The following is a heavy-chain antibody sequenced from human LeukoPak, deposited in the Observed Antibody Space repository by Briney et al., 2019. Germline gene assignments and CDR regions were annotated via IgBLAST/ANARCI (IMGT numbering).Heavy chain of an antibody. J-gene: IGHJ3*02. V-gene: IGHV3-9*01. CDR1: GFTFNVHA. Sequence: PGRSLRLSCAASGFTFNVHAMYWVRQVPGEGLGWVSGINWNSDNIGYADSVKGRFTISRDDAKNSLFLQMNSLRAEDTALYYCARASYYYDTTGLGAVDIWGQGTLVTVSS. D-gene: IGHD3-22*01. CDR3: ARASYYYDTTGLGAVDI. CDR2: INWNSDNI.